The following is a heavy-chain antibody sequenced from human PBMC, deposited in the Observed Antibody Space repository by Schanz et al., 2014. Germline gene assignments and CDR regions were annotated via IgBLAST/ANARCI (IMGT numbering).Heavy chain of an antibody. Sequence: QVQLVQSGAEVKKPGASVKVSCKASGYTFTSYDINWVRQATGQGLEWMGWMNSKTGNTGYAQRLQGRVTMTRSTSITTAYLELSSLRSGYTAIYYCARAPVSVGAYHYYMDVWGKGTTVTVSS. CDR1: GYTFTSYD. D-gene: IGHD1-26*01. V-gene: IGHV1-8*01. J-gene: IGHJ6*03. CDR2: MNSKTGNT. CDR3: ARAPVSVGAYHYYMDV.